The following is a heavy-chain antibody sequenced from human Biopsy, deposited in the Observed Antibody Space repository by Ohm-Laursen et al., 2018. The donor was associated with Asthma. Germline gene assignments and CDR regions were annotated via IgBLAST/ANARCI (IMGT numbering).Heavy chain of an antibody. CDR3: ARIPRRSGSYFVDY. CDR2: IHYSGST. CDR1: GASIKTDAHY. D-gene: IGHD3-22*01. J-gene: IGHJ4*02. Sequence: PSQTLSLTCTVSGASIKTDAHYWSWLRQPPGKGLEWFGFIHYSGSTSYNPSLKGGVTISVDTSKNQFSLRLSSVTAADTAMYYCARIPRRSGSYFVDYWGQGTLVTVSS. V-gene: IGHV4-30-4*01.